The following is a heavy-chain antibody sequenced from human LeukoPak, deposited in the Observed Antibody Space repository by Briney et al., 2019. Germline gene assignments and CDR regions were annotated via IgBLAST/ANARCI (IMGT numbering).Heavy chain of an antibody. CDR3: VREGDDYNAFDI. CDR2: TYYRSKWSN. V-gene: IGHV6-1*01. D-gene: IGHD5-24*01. Sequence: SQTLSLTCAISGDSVSSNSAAWNWIRQSPSRGLEWLGRTYYRSKWSNDYAVSVKSRITINPDTSKNRFSLQLNSVTPKDTAVYYCVREGDDYNAFDIWGQGTMVTVSS. J-gene: IGHJ3*02. CDR1: GDSVSSNSAA.